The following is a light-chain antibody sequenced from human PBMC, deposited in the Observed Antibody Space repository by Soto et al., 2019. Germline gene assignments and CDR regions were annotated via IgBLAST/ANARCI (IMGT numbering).Light chain of an antibody. J-gene: IGKJ1*01. CDR3: QQYYSYPLT. CDR2: AAS. V-gene: IGKV1-8*01. CDR1: QGISSY. Sequence: AIRMTQSPSSFSASTGDRVTITCRASQGISSYLAWYQQKPGKAPKLLIYAASNLQSGVPSRFSGSGSGTDFTLTLSCLQSEDFATYYCQQYYSYPLTFGQGTKVEIK.